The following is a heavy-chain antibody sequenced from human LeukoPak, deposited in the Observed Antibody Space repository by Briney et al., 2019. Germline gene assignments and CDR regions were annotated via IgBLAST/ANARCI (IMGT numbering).Heavy chain of an antibody. J-gene: IGHJ6*03. D-gene: IGHD3-10*01. Sequence: GGSLRLSCAASGFTFSSYWMHWVRQAPGKGLVWVSRINTDGGYTSYADSVKGRFTISRDNAKNTLYLQMNSLRAEDTAVYYCARDHRGSGSRYYYYYMDVWGKGTTVTISS. V-gene: IGHV3-74*01. CDR1: GFTFSSYW. CDR2: INTDGGYT. CDR3: ARDHRGSGSRYYYYYMDV.